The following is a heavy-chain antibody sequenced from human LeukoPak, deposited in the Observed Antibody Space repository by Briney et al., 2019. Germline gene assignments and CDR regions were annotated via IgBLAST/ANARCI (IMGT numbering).Heavy chain of an antibody. D-gene: IGHD6-13*01. CDR2: ISIDSDYI. J-gene: IGHJ4*02. CDR3: VLASYSTTWYLDS. Sequence: GGSLRLSCEVSGSTLSRYSMNWVRQAPGKGLEWVSAISIDSDYIYYRDSVRGRFTVSRDNAKNSLYLQMNSLRAEDTALYYCVLASYSTTWYLDSWGQGTLVIVSS. CDR1: GSTLSRYS. V-gene: IGHV3-21*01.